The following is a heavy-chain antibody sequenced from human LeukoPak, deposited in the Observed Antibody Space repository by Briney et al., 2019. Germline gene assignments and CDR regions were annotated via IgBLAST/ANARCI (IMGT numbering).Heavy chain of an antibody. D-gene: IGHD3-10*01. J-gene: IGHJ5*02. CDR3: ASGPMVRGVIWGGWFDP. V-gene: IGHV4-61*01. CDR1: GGSISSSNYY. CDR2: IYYSGST. Sequence: PSETLSLTCTVSGGSISSSNYYWSWVRQPPGKGLEWNEYIYYSGSTNYNPSLRSRVTISVDTSKNQFSLKLSSVTAADTAVYYCASGPMVRGVIWGGWFDPWGQGTLVTVSS.